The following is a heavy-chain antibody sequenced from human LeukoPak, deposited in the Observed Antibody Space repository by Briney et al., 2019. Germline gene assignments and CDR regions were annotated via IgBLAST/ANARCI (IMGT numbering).Heavy chain of an antibody. Sequence: PGGSLRLSCAASGFTFSSYSMNWVRQAPGKGLEWVSSISSSSSYIYYAASVKGRFTISRDNAKNSLYLQMNSLRAEDTAVYYCARDVGYCISTSCYENYFDYWGQGTLVTVSA. J-gene: IGHJ4*02. CDR3: ARDVGYCISTSCYENYFDY. V-gene: IGHV3-21*01. CDR2: ISSSSSYI. CDR1: GFTFSSYS. D-gene: IGHD2-2*01.